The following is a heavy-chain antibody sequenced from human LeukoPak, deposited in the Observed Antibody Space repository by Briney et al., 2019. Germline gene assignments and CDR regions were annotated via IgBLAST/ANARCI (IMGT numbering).Heavy chain of an antibody. CDR1: GYTFTGYY. J-gene: IGHJ3*02. CDR3: ARDRFDGDDRTYDAFDI. D-gene: IGHD4-17*01. Sequence: APVKVSCKASGYTFTGYYMHWVRQAPGQGLEWMGWINPNSGGTNYAQKFQGRVTMTRDTSISTAYMELSSLRSEDTAVYYCARDRFDGDDRTYDAFDIWGQGTMVTVSS. CDR2: INPNSGGT. V-gene: IGHV1-2*02.